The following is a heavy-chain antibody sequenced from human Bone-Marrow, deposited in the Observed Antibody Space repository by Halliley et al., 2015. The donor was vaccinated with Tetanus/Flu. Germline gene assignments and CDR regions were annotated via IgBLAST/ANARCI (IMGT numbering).Heavy chain of an antibody. CDR3: ARGGYCSSIPCSNYDGVDV. V-gene: IGHV3-33*08. CDR2: IWSDGSKS. D-gene: IGHD2-2*01. Sequence: SLRLSCAASEFTFSNAWMSWVRQAPGKGLEWVGVIWSDGSKSFYADSVKGRFTISRDNSKNTLYLQMNGLRAEDTAFYYCARGGYCSSIPCSNYDGVDVWGQGTTVTVSS. CDR1: EFTFSNAW. J-gene: IGHJ6*02.